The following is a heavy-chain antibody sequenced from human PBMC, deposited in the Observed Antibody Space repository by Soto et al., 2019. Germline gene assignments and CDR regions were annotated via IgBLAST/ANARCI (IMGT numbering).Heavy chain of an antibody. J-gene: IGHJ4*02. CDR2: ISSSSSYI. CDR3: ARDYYDSSAPPIAFDY. D-gene: IGHD3-22*01. V-gene: IGHV3-21*01. CDR1: GFTFSSYS. Sequence: VGSLRLSGAASGFTFSSYSMNWVRQAPGKGLEWVSSISSSSSYIYYADSVKGRFTISRDNAKNSLYLQMNSLRAEDTAVYYCARDYYDSSAPPIAFDYWGQGTLVTVSS.